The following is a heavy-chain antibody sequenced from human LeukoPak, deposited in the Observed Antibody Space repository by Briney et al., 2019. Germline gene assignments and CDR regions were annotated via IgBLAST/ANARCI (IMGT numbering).Heavy chain of an antibody. CDR2: ISSSSSYI. CDR1: GFTFSSYS. Sequence: GGSLRLSCAASGFTFSSYSMNWVRQAPGKGLECVSSISSSSSYIHYADSVKGRFTISRDNPKNSLYLQMNSLRAEDTALYYCARVGDGDSFDYWGQGTLVTVSS. V-gene: IGHV3-21*01. J-gene: IGHJ4*02. D-gene: IGHD3-10*01. CDR3: ARVGDGDSFDY.